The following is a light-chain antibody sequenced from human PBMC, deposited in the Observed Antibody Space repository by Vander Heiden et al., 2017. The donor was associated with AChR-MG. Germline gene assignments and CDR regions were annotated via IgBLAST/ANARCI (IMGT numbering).Light chain of an antibody. CDR2: GAS. CDR3: QQYNNWPPLS. J-gene: IGKJ4*01. CDR1: QSIANN. V-gene: IGKV3D-15*01. Sequence: DRVLTHSQGALSVSPGERATLSCRASQSIANNIAWYQQKPGQAPRLLIYGASTRVPGIPARFSGSGSGTEFTLTISSLQSEDFVLYFCQQYNNWPPLSFGGGTKVEIK.